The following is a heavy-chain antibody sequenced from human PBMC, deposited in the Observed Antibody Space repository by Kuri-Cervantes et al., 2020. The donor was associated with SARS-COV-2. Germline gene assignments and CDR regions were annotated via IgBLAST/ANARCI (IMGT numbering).Heavy chain of an antibody. CDR3: ARGGQYYSPPLDY. CDR1: GFTFSTYW. Sequence: GGSLRLSCAASGFTFSTYWMHWVRQVPGKGLVWVSRIKSDGSETNYADSVQGRFTISRDNARNTLYLQVNSLRVEDTAVYYCARGGQYYSPPLDYWGQGTLVTVSS. D-gene: IGHD3-10*01. J-gene: IGHJ4*02. V-gene: IGHV3-74*01. CDR2: IKSDGSET.